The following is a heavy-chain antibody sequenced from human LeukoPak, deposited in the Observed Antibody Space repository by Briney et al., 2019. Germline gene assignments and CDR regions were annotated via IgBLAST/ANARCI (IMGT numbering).Heavy chain of an antibody. D-gene: IGHD2-21*02. Sequence: GGSLRLSCTASGFTFGDYAMSWVRQAPGKGLEWVGFIRSKAYGGTTEYAASVKGRFTISRDDSRSIAYLQMNSLRCDDRALYYCAIDRWCDSDCYYHPDFDHWGQGTLVTVSS. V-gene: IGHV3-49*04. CDR1: GFTFGDYA. CDR2: IRSKAYGGTT. CDR3: AIDRWCDSDCYYHPDFDH. J-gene: IGHJ4*02.